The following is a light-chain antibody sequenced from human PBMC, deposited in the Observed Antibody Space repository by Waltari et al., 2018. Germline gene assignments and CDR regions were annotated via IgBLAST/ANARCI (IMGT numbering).Light chain of an antibody. V-gene: IGLV7-46*01. J-gene: IGLJ3*02. CDR3: LLYYSGVRV. CDR2: GVD. Sequence: QAVVTQESSLTVSPGGTVTLTCGSSTGAVTSRNFPHWFQQKPGQAPKTLIYGVDRKHSRTPARFSGSVLGDKAALTRSGAQPDDEATYYCLLYYSGVRVFGGGTKLTVL. CDR1: TGAVTSRNF.